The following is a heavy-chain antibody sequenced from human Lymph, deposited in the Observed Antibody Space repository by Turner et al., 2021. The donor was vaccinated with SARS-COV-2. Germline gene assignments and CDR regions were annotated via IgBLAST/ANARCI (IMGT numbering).Heavy chain of an antibody. D-gene: IGHD2-15*01. CDR3: ARDRGGYGAYYYGMDV. CDR1: GFTFSSYS. Sequence: EVQLVESGGGLVQPGGSLRLSCAASGFTFSSYSMNWVRQAPGKGLEWVSDIRISSSTIYYADSVKGRFTISRDNAKNSLYLQMNSLRDEDTAVYYCARDRGGYGAYYYGMDVWGQGTTVTVSS. CDR2: IRISSSTI. J-gene: IGHJ6*02. V-gene: IGHV3-48*02.